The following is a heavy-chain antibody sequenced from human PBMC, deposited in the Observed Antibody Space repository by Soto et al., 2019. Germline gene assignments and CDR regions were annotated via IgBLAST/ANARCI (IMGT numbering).Heavy chain of an antibody. CDR3: ARYNWNDGFDY. J-gene: IGHJ4*02. V-gene: IGHV3-74*01. Sequence: GGSLRLSCAASGFTFSSYWMHWVRQAPGKGLVWASRINSDGSSTRYADSVKGRFTISRDNAKNTLYLQMNSLRAEDTAVYYLARYNWNDGFDYWGQGTLVPVSS. CDR1: GFTFSSYW. CDR2: INSDGSST. D-gene: IGHD1-20*01.